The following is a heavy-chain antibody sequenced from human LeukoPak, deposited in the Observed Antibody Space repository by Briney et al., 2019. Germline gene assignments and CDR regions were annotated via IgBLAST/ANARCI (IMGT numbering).Heavy chain of an antibody. CDR3: AKILPDTVTADY. Sequence: PGRSLRLSCAASGFTFSSYGMYWVRQAPGKGLEWVAVTSYDGSNKYYADSVKGRFTISRDNSKNTLYLQMNSLRAEDTAVYYCAKILPDTVTADYWGQGTLVTVSS. CDR2: TSYDGSNK. CDR1: GFTFSSYG. D-gene: IGHD4-11*01. J-gene: IGHJ4*02. V-gene: IGHV3-30*18.